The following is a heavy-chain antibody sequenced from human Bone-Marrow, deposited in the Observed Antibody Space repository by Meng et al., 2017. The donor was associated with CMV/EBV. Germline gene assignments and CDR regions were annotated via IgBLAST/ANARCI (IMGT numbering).Heavy chain of an antibody. V-gene: IGHV1-2*02. J-gene: IGHJ4*02. D-gene: IGHD4-17*01. Sequence: HGQLVQFVAEVKQPGASGKAAGMASESPFTGYNMHWVRRAPGQGLEWMGWINLNSGGTNYAQKFQGRLTMTRDTSISTAYMELSRLRSDDTAVYYCARGLDYGDYASDYGGQGTLVTVSS. CDR3: ARGLDYGDYASDY. CDR2: INLNSGGT. CDR1: ESPFTGYN.